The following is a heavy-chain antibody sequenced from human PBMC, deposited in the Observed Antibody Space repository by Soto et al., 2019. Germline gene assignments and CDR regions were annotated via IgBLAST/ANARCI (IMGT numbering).Heavy chain of an antibody. D-gene: IGHD3-16*01. CDR3: AKDHLLGFKGENDAFDI. Sequence: EVQLLESGGGLVQPGGSLRLSCAASGFTFSSYAMSWVRQAPGKGLEWVSAISGSGGSTYYADSVKGRFTISRDNSKNTLYLQMNSLRAEDTAVYYCAKDHLLGFKGENDAFDIWGQGTMVTVSS. J-gene: IGHJ3*02. CDR1: GFTFSSYA. V-gene: IGHV3-23*01. CDR2: ISGSGGST.